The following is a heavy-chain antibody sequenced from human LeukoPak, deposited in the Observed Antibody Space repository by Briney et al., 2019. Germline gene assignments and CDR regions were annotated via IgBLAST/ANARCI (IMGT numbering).Heavy chain of an antibody. J-gene: IGHJ4*02. Sequence: GGSLRLSCAASAFTFSDYYMNWIRQAPGKGLEWVSYISSSGSAIYYADSVKGRFTISRDNAKNSLYLQMNSLRAEDTAVYYRAKLGRNYFDYWGQGTLVTVSS. CDR3: AKLGRNYFDY. V-gene: IGHV3-11*04. D-gene: IGHD3-10*01. CDR2: ISSSGSAI. CDR1: AFTFSDYY.